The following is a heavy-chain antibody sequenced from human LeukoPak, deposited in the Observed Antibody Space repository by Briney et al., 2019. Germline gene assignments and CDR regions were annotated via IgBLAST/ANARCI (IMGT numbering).Heavy chain of an antibody. D-gene: IGHD4-17*01. Sequence: ASVKVSCKASGGTFSSYAISWVRQAPGQGFEWMGGIIPIFGTANYAQKFQGRVTITADESTSTAYMELSSLRSEDTAVYYCARLEITTVTTSDYWGQGTLVTVSS. V-gene: IGHV1-69*13. CDR3: ARLEITTVTTSDY. CDR1: GGTFSSYA. J-gene: IGHJ4*02. CDR2: IIPIFGTA.